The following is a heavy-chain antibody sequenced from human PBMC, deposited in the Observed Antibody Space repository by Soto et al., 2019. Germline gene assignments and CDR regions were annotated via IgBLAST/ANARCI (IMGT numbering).Heavy chain of an antibody. J-gene: IGHJ4*02. CDR2: IYYSGST. Sequence: QVQLQESGPGLVKPSQTLSLTCTVSGGSISSGDYYWSWIRQHPGKGLAWIGYIYYSGSTYYNPSLKSRVTISVDTSKNTFSLKLSSVTAADTAVYYCATSVSGSYKPTTFDYWGQGTLVTVSS. D-gene: IGHD3-10*01. CDR3: ATSVSGSYKPTTFDY. CDR1: GGSISSGDYY. V-gene: IGHV4-31*03.